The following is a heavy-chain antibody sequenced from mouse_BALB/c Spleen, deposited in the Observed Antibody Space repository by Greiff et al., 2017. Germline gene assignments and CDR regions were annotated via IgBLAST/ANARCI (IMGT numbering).Heavy chain of an antibody. J-gene: IGHJ2*01. CDR1: GYTFTSYT. CDR2: INPSSGYN. CDR3: ARREGYFDY. Sequence: VQLQQSGAELARPGASVKMSCKASGYTFTSYTMHWVKQRPGQGLEWIGYINPSSGYNNYNQKFKDKATLTADKSTSTADMQLNSLTSEDSEVYYFARREGYFDYWGQGTTLTVSS. V-gene: IGHV1-4*01.